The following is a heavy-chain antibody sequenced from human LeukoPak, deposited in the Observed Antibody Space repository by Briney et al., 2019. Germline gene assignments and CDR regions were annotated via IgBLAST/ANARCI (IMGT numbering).Heavy chain of an antibody. CDR3: VTVALINWDLDY. CDR2: FDPEDGET. Sequence: ASVKVSCKVSGYTLTELSMHWVRQAPGKGLEWMGGFDPEDGETIYAQKFQGRVTMTEDTSTDTAYMELSSLRSEDTAVYYCVTVALINWDLDYWGQGTLVTVSS. V-gene: IGHV1-24*01. CDR1: GYTLTELS. D-gene: IGHD7-27*01. J-gene: IGHJ4*02.